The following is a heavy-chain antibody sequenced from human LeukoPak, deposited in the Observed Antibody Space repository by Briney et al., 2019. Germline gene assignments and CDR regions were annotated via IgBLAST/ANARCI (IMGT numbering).Heavy chain of an antibody. V-gene: IGHV1-2*02. CDR1: GYSFTDYY. J-gene: IGHJ5*02. Sequence: GASVKVSCKTSGYSFTDYYMHWVRQAPGQGLEWMGWINPNSGGTCSAQKFQGRVTMTRDTSITTVYMEVSWLTSDDTAIYYCARADRLDGGPYLIGPWGQGTLVTVSS. D-gene: IGHD2-21*01. CDR2: INPNSGGT. CDR3: ARADRLDGGPYLIGP.